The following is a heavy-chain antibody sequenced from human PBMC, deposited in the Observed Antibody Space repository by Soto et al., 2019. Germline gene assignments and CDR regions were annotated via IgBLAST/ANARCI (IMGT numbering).Heavy chain of an antibody. Sequence: EVQLVESGGGLVQPGGSLRLSCAASGFTFSNYWMHWVRQAPGKGLVWVSRINSDGSSTSYADSVKGRFTISRDNXKNTLYLHMNSLRAEDTAVYYCARALAVAGTGGYYWGQGTLVTVSS. CDR3: ARALAVAGTGGYY. CDR2: INSDGSST. J-gene: IGHJ4*02. CDR1: GFTFSNYW. V-gene: IGHV3-74*01. D-gene: IGHD6-19*01.